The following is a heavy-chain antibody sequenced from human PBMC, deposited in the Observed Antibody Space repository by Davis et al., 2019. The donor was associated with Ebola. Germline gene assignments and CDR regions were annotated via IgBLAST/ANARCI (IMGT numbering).Heavy chain of an antibody. V-gene: IGHV1-46*01. Sequence: ASVKVSCKASGYTFTSYGISWVRQAPGQGLEWMGVINPSGGSTSYAQKFQGRVTMTRDTSTSTVYMELSSLRSEDTALYHCARVNAGTGYSRFDSWDQGTRVTVSS. J-gene: IGHJ5*01. CDR1: GYTFTSYG. D-gene: IGHD3/OR15-3a*01. CDR3: ARVNAGTGYSRFDS. CDR2: INPSGGST.